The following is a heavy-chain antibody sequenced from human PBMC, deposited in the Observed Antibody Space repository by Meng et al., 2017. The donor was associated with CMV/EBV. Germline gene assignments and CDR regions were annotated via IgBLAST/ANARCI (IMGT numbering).Heavy chain of an antibody. J-gene: IGHJ5*02. CDR3: ARGYSAYDYRGANWFDP. V-gene: IGHV3-30*04. Sequence: FTFRSYAMNWVRQAPGQGLEWVTIISYDGSNKYYAGSVKGRFTSSRDNSNNTLYLQMNSLRAEDTAVYYCARGYSAYDYRGANWFDPWGQGTLVTVSS. CDR2: ISYDGSNK. CDR1: FTFRSYA. D-gene: IGHD5-12*01.